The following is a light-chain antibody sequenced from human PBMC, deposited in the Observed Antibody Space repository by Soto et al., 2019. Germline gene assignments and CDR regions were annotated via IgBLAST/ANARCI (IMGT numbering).Light chain of an antibody. CDR3: QSYDSSLSGSKVV. Sequence: QSVLTQPPSASGSPGQSVTISCTGTSSDVGDNYVSWYQQHLGKAPKLIIYEVSQRPSGVPDRFSGSKSGNTASLTVSGLQTEDEADYYCQSYDSSLSGSKVVFGGGTQLTVL. J-gene: IGLJ2*01. V-gene: IGLV2-8*01. CDR1: SSDVGDNY. CDR2: EVS.